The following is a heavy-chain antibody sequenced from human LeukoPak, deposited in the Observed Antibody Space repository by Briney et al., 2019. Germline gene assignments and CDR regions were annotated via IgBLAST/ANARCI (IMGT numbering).Heavy chain of an antibody. CDR2: ISSSGSTI. V-gene: IGHV3-11*04. CDR3: ARDGASYSNYEGNFDY. J-gene: IGHJ4*02. CDR1: GFTFSDYY. D-gene: IGHD4-11*01. Sequence: GGSLRLSCAASGFTFSDYYMSWIRQAPGKRLEWVSYISSSGSTIYYADSVKGRFTISRDNAKNSLYLQMNSLRAEDTAVYYCARDGASYSNYEGNFDYWGQGTLVTVSS.